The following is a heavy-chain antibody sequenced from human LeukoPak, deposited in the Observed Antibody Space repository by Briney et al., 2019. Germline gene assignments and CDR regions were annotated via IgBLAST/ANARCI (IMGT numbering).Heavy chain of an antibody. CDR3: ARGAPLWFGELWASFDY. CDR2: IYYSGST. Sequence: SETLSLTCTVSGGSISSYYWSWIRQPPGKGLEWIGYIYYSGSTNYNPSLKSRVTISVDTSKIQFSLKLSSVTAADTAVYYCARGAPLWFGELWASFDYWGQGTLVTVSS. V-gene: IGHV4-59*01. D-gene: IGHD3-10*01. CDR1: GGSISSYY. J-gene: IGHJ4*02.